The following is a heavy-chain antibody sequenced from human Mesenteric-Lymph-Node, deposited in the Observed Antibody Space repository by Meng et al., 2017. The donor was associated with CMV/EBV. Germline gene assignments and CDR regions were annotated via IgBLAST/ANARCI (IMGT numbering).Heavy chain of an antibody. J-gene: IGHJ4*02. V-gene: IGHV3-21*01. CDR1: DFTFSSYS. CDR3: ARDYDSNGYQFDY. CDR2: ISSSSSYI. D-gene: IGHD3-22*01. Sequence: GGSLRLSCGASDFTFSSYSMNWVRQAPGKGLEWVSSISSSSSYIYYADSVKGRFTISRDNAKNSLYLQMNSLRAEDTAVYHCARDYDSNGYQFDYWGQGTLVTVSS.